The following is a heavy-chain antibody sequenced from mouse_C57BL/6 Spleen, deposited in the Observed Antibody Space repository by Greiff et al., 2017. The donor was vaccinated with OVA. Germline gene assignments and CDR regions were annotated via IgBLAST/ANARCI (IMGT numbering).Heavy chain of an antibody. Sequence: EVKLVESGGGLVKPGGSLKLSCAASGFTFSDYGMHWVRQAPEKGLEWVAYISSGSSTIYYADTVKGRFTISRDNAKNTLFVQMTSLRSEDTAMYYCARPSFTTVGGFAYWGQGTLVTVSA. J-gene: IGHJ3*01. D-gene: IGHD1-1*01. V-gene: IGHV5-17*01. CDR1: GFTFSDYG. CDR3: ARPSFTTVGGFAY. CDR2: ISSGSSTI.